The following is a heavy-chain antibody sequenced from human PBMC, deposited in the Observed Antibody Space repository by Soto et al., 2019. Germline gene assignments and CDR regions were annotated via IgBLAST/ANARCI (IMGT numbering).Heavy chain of an antibody. CDR3: ARTLYGDNVDY. CDR1: GYXFTXYD. Sequence: ASVKVSCKASGYXFTXYDINWXXQATGQGLEWMGWMNPNSGNTGYAQKFQGRVTMTRNTSISTAYMELSSLRSEDTAVYYCARTLYGDNVDYWGQGTLVTVSS. J-gene: IGHJ4*02. V-gene: IGHV1-8*01. CDR2: MNPNSGNT. D-gene: IGHD4-17*01.